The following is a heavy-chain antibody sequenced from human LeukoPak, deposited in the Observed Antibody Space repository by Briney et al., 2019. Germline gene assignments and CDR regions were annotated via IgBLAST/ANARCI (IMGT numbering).Heavy chain of an antibody. CDR1: GFTFSSYA. Sequence: PGGSLRLSCAASGFTFSSYAMSWVRQAPGKGLEWVSAIGGSGGSTYYADSVKGRFTISRDNSKNTLYLQMNSLRAEDTAVYYCAKTKTYYYDSSDLFDYWGQGTLVTVSS. CDR3: AKTKTYYYDSSDLFDY. J-gene: IGHJ4*02. D-gene: IGHD3-22*01. V-gene: IGHV3-23*01. CDR2: IGGSGGST.